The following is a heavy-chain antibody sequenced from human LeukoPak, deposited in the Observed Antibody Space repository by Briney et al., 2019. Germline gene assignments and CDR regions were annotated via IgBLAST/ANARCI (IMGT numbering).Heavy chain of an antibody. V-gene: IGHV3-23*01. CDR2: ISGSGGST. CDR3: AKLIAGDYFTLPQYFDY. Sequence: PGGSLRLSCAASGFTFSSYSMNWVRQAPGKGLEWVSAISGSGGSTYYADSVKGRFTISRDNSKNTLYLQMNSLRAEDTAVYYCAKLIAGDYFTLPQYFDYWGQGTLVTVSS. D-gene: IGHD4-17*01. J-gene: IGHJ4*02. CDR1: GFTFSSYS.